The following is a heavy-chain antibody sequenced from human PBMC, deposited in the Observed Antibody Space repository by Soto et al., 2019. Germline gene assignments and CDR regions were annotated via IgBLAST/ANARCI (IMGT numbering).Heavy chain of an antibody. J-gene: IGHJ6*03. Sequence: ASVKVSCKASGYTFTSYGINWVRQAPGQRLEWMGWINAGNGNTKYSQKFQGRVTITRDTSASTAYMELSSLRSEDTAVYYCARDLRLLRYYYMDVWGKGTTVTVSS. CDR3: ARDLRLLRYYYMDV. V-gene: IGHV1-3*01. CDR1: GYTFTSYG. D-gene: IGHD4-17*01. CDR2: INAGNGNT.